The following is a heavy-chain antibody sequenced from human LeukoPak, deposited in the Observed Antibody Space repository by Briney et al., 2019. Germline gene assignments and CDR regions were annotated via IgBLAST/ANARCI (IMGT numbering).Heavy chain of an antibody. Sequence: ASVKVSCKASGYTFTSYYMHWVRQAPGQGLEWMGIINPSGGSTSYAQKFQGRVTMTRDMSTSTVYMELSSLRSEDTAVYYCARDRLVLDYDSSGYYLDYWGQGTLVTVSS. J-gene: IGHJ4*02. D-gene: IGHD3-22*01. CDR1: GYTFTSYY. V-gene: IGHV1-46*01. CDR3: ARDRLVLDYDSSGYYLDY. CDR2: INPSGGST.